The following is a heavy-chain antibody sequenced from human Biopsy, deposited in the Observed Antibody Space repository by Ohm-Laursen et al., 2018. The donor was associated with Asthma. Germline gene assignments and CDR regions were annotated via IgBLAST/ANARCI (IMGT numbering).Heavy chain of an antibody. CDR2: VNTGNGDT. CDR1: GYNSISFA. J-gene: IGHJ3*01. CDR3: ARTYYDFLTGQVKDVFGV. D-gene: IGHD3-9*01. Sequence: GASVKVSCKASGYNSISFAIHWVRQAPGQRLEWMCWVNTGNGDTKYSQKFQGRVTITRDTSASTAYMELRSLRSEDTATYYCARTYYDFLTGQVKDVFGVWGQGTMVTVSS. V-gene: IGHV1-3*04.